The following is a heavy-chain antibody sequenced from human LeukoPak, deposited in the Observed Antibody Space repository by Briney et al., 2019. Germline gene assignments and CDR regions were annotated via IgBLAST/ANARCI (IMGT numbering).Heavy chain of an antibody. J-gene: IGHJ1*01. V-gene: IGHV3-23*01. CDR3: ASRENNYGLGD. D-gene: IGHD3-10*01. CDR1: GLTFSSYA. Sequence: QPGGSLRLSCAASGLTFSSYAMSWVRQAPGKGLDWVSTISGTGGSTYYGDSVKGRFTISRDNSKNTLYLQMNSLRAGDTAVYFCASRENNYGLGDWGQGTLVTVSS. CDR2: ISGTGGST.